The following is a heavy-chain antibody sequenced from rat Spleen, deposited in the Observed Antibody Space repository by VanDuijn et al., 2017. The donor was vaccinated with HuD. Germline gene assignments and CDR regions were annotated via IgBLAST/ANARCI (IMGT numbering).Heavy chain of an antibody. CDR1: GFTFSSYW. V-gene: IGHV5-58*01. D-gene: IGHD1-2*01. CDR2: INTDGGST. CDR3: AKEASSWGYYVMDA. J-gene: IGHJ4*01. Sequence: EVQLVETGGGLVQPGRSLKLSCVASGFTFSSYWMYWIRQAPGKGLEWVSSINTDGGSTYYPDSVKGRFTISRDNAENTVYLQMNSLRSEDTATYYCAKEASSWGYYVMDAWGQGASVTVSS.